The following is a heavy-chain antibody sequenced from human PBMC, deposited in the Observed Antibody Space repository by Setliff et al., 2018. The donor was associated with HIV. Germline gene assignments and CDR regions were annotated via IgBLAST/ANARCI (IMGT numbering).Heavy chain of an antibody. D-gene: IGHD3-22*01. CDR2: VTPNGDDT. V-gene: IGHV1-2*02. CDR1: ADIFNAYY. J-gene: IGHJ5*02. CDR3: ARCMTMTGNWFDP. Sequence: GASVKVSCKASADIFNAYYIHWVRQAPGQGLEWMGWVTPNGDDTNYPQKFEGRVTLTRDTSISTAYMELSSLRSDDTAVYYCARCMTMTGNWFDPWGQGTLVTVSS.